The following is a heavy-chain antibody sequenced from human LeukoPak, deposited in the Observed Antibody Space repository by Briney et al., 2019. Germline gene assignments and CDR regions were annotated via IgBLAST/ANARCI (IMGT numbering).Heavy chain of an antibody. J-gene: IGHJ5*02. CDR2: IYYSGST. CDR3: ARDRKGGYYGLDP. CDR1: GGSISSGDYY. D-gene: IGHD3-10*01. V-gene: IGHV4-30-4*01. Sequence: SETLSLTCTVSGGSISSGDYYWSWIRQPPGKGLEWIGYIYYSGSTYYNPSLKSRVTMSVDTSKNQFSLKLSSVTAADTAVYYCARDRKGGYYGLDPWGQGTLVTVSS.